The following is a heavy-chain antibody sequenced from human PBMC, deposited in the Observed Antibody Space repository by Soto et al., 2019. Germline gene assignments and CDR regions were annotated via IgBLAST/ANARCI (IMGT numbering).Heavy chain of an antibody. CDR1: GFTFRQYG. CDR2: ISQSAGGNT. D-gene: IGHD1-7*01. CDR3: AGWNYDY. V-gene: IGHV3-23*01. J-gene: IGHJ4*02. Sequence: PGGSLRLSCAASGFTFRQYGMMWVRQAPGKGLEWVSGISQSAGGNTYYADSVKGRFTISSDDSKNTLYLQMDSLRPEDTAQYYCAGWNYDYWGQGTQVTVSS.